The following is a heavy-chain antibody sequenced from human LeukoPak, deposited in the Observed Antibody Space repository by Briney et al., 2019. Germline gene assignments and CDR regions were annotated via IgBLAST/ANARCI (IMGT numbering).Heavy chain of an antibody. D-gene: IGHD6-13*01. V-gene: IGHV5-51*01. CDR1: GYSFTTYW. J-gene: IGHJ4*02. CDR2: IYPGDSHT. CDR3: ARLLGSSSSSWASFDY. Sequence: GESLKISRWSSGYSFTTYWIGWVRQIPGKGLEWMGIIYPGDSHTMYSPSFRGQVTMSADKSISTAYLQWTSLKASDTAMYYCARLLGSSSSSWASFDYWGQGTLVTVSS.